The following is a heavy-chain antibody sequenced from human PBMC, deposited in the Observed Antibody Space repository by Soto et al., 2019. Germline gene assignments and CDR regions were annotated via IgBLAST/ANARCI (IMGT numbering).Heavy chain of an antibody. CDR1: GFTFSSYG. J-gene: IGHJ6*02. V-gene: IGHV3-30*18. Sequence: GGSLRLSCAASGFTFSSYGMHWVRQAPGKGLEWVAVISYDGSNKYYADSVKGRFTISRDNSKNTLYLQMNSLRAEDTAVYYCAKDPALRYFDWRYGMDVWGQGTTVTVSS. CDR2: ISYDGSNK. D-gene: IGHD3-9*01. CDR3: AKDPALRYFDWRYGMDV.